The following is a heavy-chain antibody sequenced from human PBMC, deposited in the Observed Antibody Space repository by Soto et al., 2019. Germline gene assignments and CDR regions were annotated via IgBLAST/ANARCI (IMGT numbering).Heavy chain of an antibody. V-gene: IGHV3-9*01. CDR2: ISWNSGGI. CDR3: AKGSIAAVIYNWFDP. Sequence: GGSLRLSCAASGFTFDDYAMHWVRQAPGKGLEWVSGISWNSGGIGYADSVKGRFPISRDNAKNSLYLQMNSLRAEDTALYYCAKGSIAAVIYNWFDPWGQGTLVTVSS. CDR1: GFTFDDYA. J-gene: IGHJ5*02. D-gene: IGHD6-13*01.